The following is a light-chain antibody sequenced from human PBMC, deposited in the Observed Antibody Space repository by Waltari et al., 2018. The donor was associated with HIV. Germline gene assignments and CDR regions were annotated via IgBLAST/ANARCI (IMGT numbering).Light chain of an antibody. CDR3: CAYAAGHVSYV. CDR1: TSDVGFYDY. V-gene: IGLV2-11*01. J-gene: IGLJ1*01. Sequence: QSALTQPPSVSGSPGQSVSLSCSGTTSDVGFYDYVSWYHQYPGKAPKLIIFDVNQRPSGVPERFSGSKSGNTASLTISGLQTEDEADYFCCAYAAGHVSYVFGNGTAVAVL. CDR2: DVN.